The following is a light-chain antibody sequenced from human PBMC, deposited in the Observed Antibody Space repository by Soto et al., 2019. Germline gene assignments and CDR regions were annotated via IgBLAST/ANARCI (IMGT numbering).Light chain of an antibody. CDR1: QNLLYSSNSKNY. J-gene: IGKJ4*01. CDR2: WAS. Sequence: DIVMTQSPDSLAVSLGERATINCKSSQNLLYSSNSKNYLAWYQQRPGQPPKLLVYWASTRESGVPDRFSGSGSGTEFTLTISSLQAEDFAVYFCQQYYSSPLTFGGGTKVEIK. CDR3: QQYYSSPLT. V-gene: IGKV4-1*01.